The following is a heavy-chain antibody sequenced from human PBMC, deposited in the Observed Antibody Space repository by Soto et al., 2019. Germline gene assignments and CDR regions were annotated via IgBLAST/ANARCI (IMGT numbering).Heavy chain of an antibody. CDR1: GFTFNRYS. CDR2: VTSSSSSM. Sequence: GSLRLSCAASGFTFNRYSMNWVRQAPGKGLEWVSSVTSSSSSMLYADSVKGRFTISRDDAKDSLFLQMNSLRADDTAVYYCAREADFASSGYVLDYWGQGTLVTVSS. CDR3: AREADFASSGYVLDY. J-gene: IGHJ4*02. D-gene: IGHD3-22*01. V-gene: IGHV3-21*01.